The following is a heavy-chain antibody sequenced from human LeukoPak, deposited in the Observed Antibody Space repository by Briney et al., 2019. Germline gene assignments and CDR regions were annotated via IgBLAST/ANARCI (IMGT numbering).Heavy chain of an antibody. CDR3: ARDNDYGFDY. CDR2: IRDSGDPI. J-gene: IGHJ4*02. V-gene: IGHV3-48*02. Sequence: GGSLRLSRAASGFSFSTYNMNWVRQAPGKGLEWISHIRDSGDPIYHAGSVKGRFTISRDNAKSSLYLQMNSLRDEDTAVYYCARDNDYGFDYWGQGTLVTVSS. D-gene: IGHD4-17*01. CDR1: GFSFSTYN.